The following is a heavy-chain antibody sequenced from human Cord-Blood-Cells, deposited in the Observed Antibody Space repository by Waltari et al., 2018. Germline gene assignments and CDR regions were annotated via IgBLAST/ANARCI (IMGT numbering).Heavy chain of an antibody. CDR1: GFTFSNAW. J-gene: IGHJ3*02. V-gene: IGHV3-15*01. CDR3: TTGQQQLVPDAFDI. D-gene: IGHD6-13*01. CDR2: IKSKTDGGTT. Sequence: EVQLVESGGGLVKPGGSLRLSCAASGFTFSNAWMSWVRQAPGKGLEWVGRIKSKTDGGTTDYAAPLKGRFTISRDDSKNTLYLQMNSLKTEDTAVYYCTTGQQQLVPDAFDIWGQGTMVTVSS.